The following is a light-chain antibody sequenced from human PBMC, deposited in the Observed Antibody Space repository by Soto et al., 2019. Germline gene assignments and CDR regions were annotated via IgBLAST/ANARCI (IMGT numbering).Light chain of an antibody. CDR3: CSYAGTYTFVV. Sequence: QSAPTQPRSVSGSPGQSVTISCTGTSHDVGGYDYVSWYQQSPGKAPKLIIYDVIERPSGVPDRFSGSKSGNTASLTISGVPAEDEGDYYCCSYAGTYTFVVFGGGTQLTVL. V-gene: IGLV2-11*01. J-gene: IGLJ2*01. CDR1: SHDVGGYDY. CDR2: DVI.